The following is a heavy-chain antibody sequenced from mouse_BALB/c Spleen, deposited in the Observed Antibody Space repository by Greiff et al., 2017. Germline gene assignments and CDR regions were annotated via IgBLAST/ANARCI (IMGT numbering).Heavy chain of an antibody. D-gene: IGHD2-1*01. CDR2: IDPANGNT. J-gene: IGHJ2*01. V-gene: IGHV14-3*02. Sequence: VQLQQSGAELVKPGASVKLSCTASGFNIKDTYMHWVKQRPEQGLEWIGRIDPANGNTKYDPKFQGKATITADTSSNTAYLQLSSQTSEDTAVYYCARDGNYVYFDYWGQGTTLTVSS. CDR3: ARDGNYVYFDY. CDR1: GFNIKDTY.